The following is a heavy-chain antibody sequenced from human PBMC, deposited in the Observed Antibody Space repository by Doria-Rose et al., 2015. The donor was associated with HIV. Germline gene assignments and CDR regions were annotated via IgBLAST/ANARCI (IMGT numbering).Heavy chain of an antibody. Sequence: QESGPVLVKPTETLTLTCTVSGVSLSSPGMGVSWIRQSPGKALAWLANIFSDDERSYKTSLKSRLTISSGTSKSQVVLTMTDMDPVDTATYYCARIKSSRWYHKYYFDFWGQGTLVIVSA. J-gene: IGHJ4*02. CDR2: IFSDDER. CDR1: GVSLSSPGMG. CDR3: ARIKSSRWYHKYYFDF. D-gene: IGHD6-13*01. V-gene: IGHV2-26*01.